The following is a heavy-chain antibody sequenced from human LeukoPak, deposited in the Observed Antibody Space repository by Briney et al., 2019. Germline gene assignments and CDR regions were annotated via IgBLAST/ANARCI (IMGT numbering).Heavy chain of an antibody. Sequence: NPSETLSLTCTVSGGSISSYYWSWIRQPPGKGLEWIGYIYYSGSTNYNPSLKSRVTISVDTSKNQFSLKLSSVTAADTAVYYCARAGYYYDSSGYPNLFDYWGQGTLVTVSS. CDR2: IYYSGST. CDR3: ARAGYYYDSSGYPNLFDY. D-gene: IGHD3-22*01. CDR1: GGSISSYY. J-gene: IGHJ4*02. V-gene: IGHV4-59*01.